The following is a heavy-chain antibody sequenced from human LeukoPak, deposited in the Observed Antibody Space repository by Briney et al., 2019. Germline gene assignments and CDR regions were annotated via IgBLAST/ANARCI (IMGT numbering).Heavy chain of an antibody. CDR3: ARRTLGYCAQGVCPTGYFDL. CDR2: IYGSGGAT. CDR1: GFTFSTYT. Sequence: GGSLRPSCAASGFTFSTYTMNWVRQAPGKGLEWVSGIYGSGGATFYADSVKGRFTISRDNSKNTLFLHMDSLRDEDTALYYCARRTLGYCAQGVCPTGYFDLWGRGTVVTVSS. D-gene: IGHD2-8*01. J-gene: IGHJ2*01. V-gene: IGHV3-23*01.